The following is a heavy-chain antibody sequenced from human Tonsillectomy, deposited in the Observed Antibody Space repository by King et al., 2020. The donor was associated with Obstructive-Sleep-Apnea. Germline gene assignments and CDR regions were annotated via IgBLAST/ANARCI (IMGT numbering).Heavy chain of an antibody. J-gene: IGHJ4*02. CDR1: GGSITSHH. Sequence: QLQESGPGLVKPSETLSLTCTVSGGSITSHHWSWIRQPPGKGLEGIGYIHYSGGADYNPSLKSRVSMSADTSKNHLALKLTSVTVADTAVYYCAREGGGGVDYWGQGILVTVSS. CDR3: AREGGGGVDY. V-gene: IGHV4-59*11. D-gene: IGHD3-16*01. CDR2: IHYSGGA.